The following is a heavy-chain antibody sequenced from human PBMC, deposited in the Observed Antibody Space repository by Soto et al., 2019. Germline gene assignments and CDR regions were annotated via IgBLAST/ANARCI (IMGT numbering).Heavy chain of an antibody. CDR3: AKDQASGQGSFDS. CDR1: GFTFNIYG. CDR2: ISYDGSNQ. V-gene: IGHV3-30*18. J-gene: IGHJ4*02. Sequence: HAGGSLRLSCAASGFTFNIYGMHWVRQAPDKGLEWVALISYDGSNQYYADSVKGRFTISRDNSKNTLFLQMNSLRADDTAVYYCAKDQASGQGSFDSSGQGTLVTFSS.